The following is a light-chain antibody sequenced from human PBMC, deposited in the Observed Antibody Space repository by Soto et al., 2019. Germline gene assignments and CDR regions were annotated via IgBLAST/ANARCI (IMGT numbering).Light chain of an antibody. J-gene: IGKJ4*01. CDR2: DTS. CDR3: QPYKNWPLT. V-gene: IGKV3-15*01. Sequence: EVVMRQSPATMSVSPGDGATLSCRASQGIDDTLAWYQHKPGQTPRLLSYDTSTRATCVPTGLSGSRSGAEFTLTINSLKSEDFAVYYCQPYKNWPLTFGGGTKVEIK. CDR1: QGIDDT.